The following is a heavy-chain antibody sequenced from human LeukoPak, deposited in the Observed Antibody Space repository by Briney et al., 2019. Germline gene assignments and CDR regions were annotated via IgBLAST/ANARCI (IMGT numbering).Heavy chain of an antibody. CDR3: ARTGGSGRYLYYFDY. J-gene: IGHJ4*02. CDR2: IRYDGSNK. Sequence: PGGSLRLSCGASGFTFSSYGMHWVRQAPGKGLEWVAFIRYDGSNKYYADSVKGRFTISRDNSKNTLYLQMNSLRAEDTAVYYCARTGGSGRYLYYFDYWGQGTLVTVSS. D-gene: IGHD3-10*01. CDR1: GFTFSSYG. V-gene: IGHV3-30*02.